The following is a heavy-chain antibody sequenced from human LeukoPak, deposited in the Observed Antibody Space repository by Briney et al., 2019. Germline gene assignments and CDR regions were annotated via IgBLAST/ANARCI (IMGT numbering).Heavy chain of an antibody. CDR3: ARRDHTGRSHAWFDP. Sequence: PSETLSXXXXXXXGSVSTISHFWDWVRQPPGKGLEWIVSLSDTGTTYYNPSLESRVTMSVDTSKNQFSLKLSSVTAADTAVYYCARRDHTGRSHAWFDPWGQGTLVTVSS. J-gene: IGHJ5*02. CDR2: LSDTGTT. CDR1: XGSVSTISHF. V-gene: IGHV4-39*01. D-gene: IGHD1-14*01.